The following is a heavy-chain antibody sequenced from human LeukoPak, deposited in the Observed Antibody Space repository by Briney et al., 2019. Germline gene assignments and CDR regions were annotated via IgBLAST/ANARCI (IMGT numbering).Heavy chain of an antibody. CDR1: GFTFSSYG. CDR3: ARDLNWETY. Sequence: GGSLRLSCAASGFTFSSYGMSWVRQAPGKGLEWVANIKTDGSQIYYVDSVKGRFTISRDNAKNSLYLQMNSLRAEDTAVYYCARDLNWETYWGQGTLVSVSS. D-gene: IGHD7-27*01. CDR2: IKTDGSQI. V-gene: IGHV3-7*01. J-gene: IGHJ4*02.